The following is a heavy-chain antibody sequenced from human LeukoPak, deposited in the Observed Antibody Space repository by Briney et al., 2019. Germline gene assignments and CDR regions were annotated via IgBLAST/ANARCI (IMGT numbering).Heavy chain of an antibody. J-gene: IGHJ3*02. CDR3: AREAVTMVRGVIDAFDI. D-gene: IGHD3-10*01. CDR1: GFTFSSYG. Sequence: GGSLRLSCAASGFTFSSYGMHWVRQAPGKGLEWVAFIRYDGSNKYYADSVKGRFTISRDNSKNTLYLQMNSLRAEDTAVYYCAREAVTMVRGVIDAFDIWGQGTMVSVSS. V-gene: IGHV3-30*02. CDR2: IRYDGSNK.